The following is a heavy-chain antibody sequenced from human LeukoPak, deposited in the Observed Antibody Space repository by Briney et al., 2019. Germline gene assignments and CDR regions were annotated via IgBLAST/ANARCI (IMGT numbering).Heavy chain of an antibody. Sequence: SETLSLTCTVSGYSISSGYYWGWIRQPPGKGLEWIGSIYHSGSTYYDPSLKSRVTISVDTSKNQFSLKLSSVTAADTAVYYCARGTSPYSSSWYWFDPWGQGTLVTVSS. CDR1: GYSISSGYY. J-gene: IGHJ5*02. D-gene: IGHD6-13*01. CDR3: ARGTSPYSSSWYWFDP. CDR2: IYHSGST. V-gene: IGHV4-38-2*02.